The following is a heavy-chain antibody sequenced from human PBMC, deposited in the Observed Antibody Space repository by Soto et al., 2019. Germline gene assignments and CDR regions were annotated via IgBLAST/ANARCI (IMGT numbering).Heavy chain of an antibody. D-gene: IGHD5-12*01. CDR3: ARLDSGPEPYYFDY. Sequence: PGGSLRLSCAASGFTFSSYAMHWVRQAPGKGLEYVSATSSNGGSTYYANSVKGRFTISRDNSKNTLYLQMGSLRAEDMAVYYCARLDSGPEPYYFDYWGQGTLVTVSS. V-gene: IGHV3-64*01. CDR2: TSSNGGST. J-gene: IGHJ4*02. CDR1: GFTFSSYA.